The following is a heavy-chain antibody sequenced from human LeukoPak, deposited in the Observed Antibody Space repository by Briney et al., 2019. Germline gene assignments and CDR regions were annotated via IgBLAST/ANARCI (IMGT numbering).Heavy chain of an antibody. D-gene: IGHD5-24*01. V-gene: IGHV4-34*01. J-gene: IGHJ3*02. CDR2: INHSGST. CDR3: ARDGYHTRGDAFDI. CDR1: GGSFSGYY. Sequence: SETLSLTCAVYGGSFSGYYWSWIRQPPGKGLEWIGEINHSGSTNYNPSLKSRVTISVDTSKNQFSLKLSSVTAADTAVYYCARDGYHTRGDAFDIWGQGTMVTVSS.